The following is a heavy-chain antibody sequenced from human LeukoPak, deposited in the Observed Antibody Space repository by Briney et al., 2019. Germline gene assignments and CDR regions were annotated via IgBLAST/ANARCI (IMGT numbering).Heavy chain of an antibody. CDR1: GGSISSGGYS. V-gene: IGHV4-30-2*01. Sequence: PSGTLSLTCAVSGGSISSGGYSWSWIRQPPGKGLEWIGYIYRSGSTYYNPSLKSRVTISVDRSKNQFSLKLNSVTAADTAVYYCASRWHDDYGDYWRFDPWGQGTLVTVSS. D-gene: IGHD4-17*01. CDR2: IYRSGST. J-gene: IGHJ5*02. CDR3: ASRWHDDYGDYWRFDP.